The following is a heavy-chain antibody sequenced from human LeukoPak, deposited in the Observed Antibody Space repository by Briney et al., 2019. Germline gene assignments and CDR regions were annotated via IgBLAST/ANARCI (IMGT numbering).Heavy chain of an antibody. Sequence: GASVKVSCKASGYTFTGYYMHWVRQAPGQGLEWMGWINPNSGDTNYAQKFQGRVTMTRDTSISTAYVDLSRLTSDDTAVYYCARSEIYCNNGFCYREPCDYWGQGTLVTVSS. CDR3: ARSEIYCNNGFCYREPCDY. D-gene: IGHD2-8*01. J-gene: IGHJ4*02. CDR1: GYTFTGYY. V-gene: IGHV1-2*02. CDR2: INPNSGDT.